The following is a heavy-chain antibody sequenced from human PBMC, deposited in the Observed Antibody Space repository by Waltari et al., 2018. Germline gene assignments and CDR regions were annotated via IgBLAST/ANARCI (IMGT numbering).Heavy chain of an antibody. CDR1: GGSINTHY. V-gene: IGHV4-59*11. Sequence: QVQLQESGPGLVKPSETLSVTCSVPGGSINTHYWSWIRQPPGKGLEWIGNIYHSGRTYFNPSLQSRVTISVDMSKNQFSLQLSSVTAADTAVYFCARPRSGYSMDHFDSWGQGVLVTVSS. CDR2: IYHSGRT. J-gene: IGHJ4*02. CDR3: ARPRSGYSMDHFDS. D-gene: IGHD6-13*01.